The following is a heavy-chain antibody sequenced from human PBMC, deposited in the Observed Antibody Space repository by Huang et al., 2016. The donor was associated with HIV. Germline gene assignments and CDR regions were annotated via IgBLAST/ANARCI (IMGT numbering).Heavy chain of an antibody. Sequence: QVQLVQSGAEVKKPGSSVKVSCKVSGSPFRSYAVSWVRQAPGQGLEWMGAISPIFGTANYAQKFQGRVSIIADESTSTAYMELSNLRSEDTAVYYCARAPENTYFDYWGQGTLVTVSS. CDR3: ARAPENTYFDY. V-gene: IGHV1-69*13. CDR2: ISPIFGTA. J-gene: IGHJ4*02. D-gene: IGHD2-2*01. CDR1: GSPFRSYA.